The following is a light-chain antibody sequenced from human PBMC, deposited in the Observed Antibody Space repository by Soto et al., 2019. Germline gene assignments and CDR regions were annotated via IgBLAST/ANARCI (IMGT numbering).Light chain of an antibody. CDR3: QQYNNWRPIT. Sequence: EIVMTQSPATLSVSPGERATLSCRASQSVRINLAWYQQKPGQAPRLLIYGASTRATGIPARFSGSVSGTEFTLTISNLQSEDFAVYYCQQYNNWRPITFGQGTRLEIK. J-gene: IGKJ5*01. V-gene: IGKV3-15*01. CDR1: QSVRIN. CDR2: GAS.